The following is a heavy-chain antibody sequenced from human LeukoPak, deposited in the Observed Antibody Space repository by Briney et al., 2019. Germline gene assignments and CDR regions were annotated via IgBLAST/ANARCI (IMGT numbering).Heavy chain of an antibody. V-gene: IGHV3-53*01. D-gene: IGHD6-13*01. CDR1: GFTVNSNY. Sequence: GGSLRLSCAASGFTVNSNYLSWVRQAPGKGLEWVSTLYNTGNTYYANSVKGRFSISRDSSKNTLFLQMNSLRAEDTAVYYCARLTPAAGRLYFVDWGPGTLVTVSS. J-gene: IGHJ4*02. CDR2: LYNTGNT. CDR3: ARLTPAAGRLYFVD.